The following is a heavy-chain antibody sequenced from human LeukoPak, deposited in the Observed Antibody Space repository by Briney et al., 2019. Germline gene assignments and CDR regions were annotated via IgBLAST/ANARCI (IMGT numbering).Heavy chain of an antibody. D-gene: IGHD6-19*01. J-gene: IGHJ4*02. CDR3: APSLQGSDWYFFDY. V-gene: IGHV1-8*01. Sequence: ASVKVSCKASGYTFTSYDINWVRQATGQGLEWMGWMNPNSGNTGYAQKFQGRVTMTRNTSISTAYMELSSLRSEDTAVYYCAPSLQGSDWYFFDYWGQGTLVTVSS. CDR1: GYTFTSYD. CDR2: MNPNSGNT.